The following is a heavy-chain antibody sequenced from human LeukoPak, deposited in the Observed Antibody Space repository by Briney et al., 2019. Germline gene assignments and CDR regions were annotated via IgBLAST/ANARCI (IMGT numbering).Heavy chain of an antibody. Sequence: GRSLRLSCAASGFTFSSYAMHWVRQAPGKGLEWVAVISYDGSNKYYADSVKGRFTISRDNSKNTLYLQMNSLRAGDTAVYYCARDLVLLWFGARSDSFDYWGQGTLVTVSS. CDR3: ARDLVLLWFGARSDSFDY. J-gene: IGHJ4*02. V-gene: IGHV3-30-3*01. CDR2: ISYDGSNK. D-gene: IGHD3-10*01. CDR1: GFTFSSYA.